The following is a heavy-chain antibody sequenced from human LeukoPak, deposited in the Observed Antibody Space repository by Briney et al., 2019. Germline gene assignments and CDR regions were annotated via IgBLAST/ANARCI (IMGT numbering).Heavy chain of an antibody. CDR2: ISSSSSYI. D-gene: IGHD3-3*01. Sequence: PGGSLRLSCAASGLTFSSYSMNWVRQAPGKGLEWVSSISSSSSYIYYADSVKGRFTISRDDAKNSLYLQMNSLRAEDTAVYYCARDFSRFYYDFWSGPGFDYWGQGTLVTVSS. CDR1: GLTFSSYS. V-gene: IGHV3-21*01. CDR3: ARDFSRFYYDFWSGPGFDY. J-gene: IGHJ4*02.